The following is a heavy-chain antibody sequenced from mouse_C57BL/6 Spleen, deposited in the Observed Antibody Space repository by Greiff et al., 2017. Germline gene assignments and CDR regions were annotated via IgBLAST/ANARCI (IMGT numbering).Heavy chain of an antibody. D-gene: IGHD2-4*01. CDR1: GFTFNTYA. Sequence: EVQRVESGGGLVQPKGSLKLSCAASGFTFNTYAMHWVRQAPGKGLEWVARIRSKSSNYATYYADSVKDRFTISRDDSQSMLYLQMNNLKTEDTAMYYCVRDGGIYYDPAWFAYWGQGTLVTVSA. J-gene: IGHJ3*01. CDR3: VRDGGIYYDPAWFAY. V-gene: IGHV10-3*01. CDR2: IRSKSSNYAT.